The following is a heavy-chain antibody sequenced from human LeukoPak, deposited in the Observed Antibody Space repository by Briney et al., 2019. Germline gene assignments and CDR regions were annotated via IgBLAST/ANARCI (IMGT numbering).Heavy chain of an antibody. Sequence: PGGSLRLSCAASGFTFDDYAMHWVRQAPGKGLEWVSGISWNSGSIGHADSVKGRFTISRDNAKNSLYLQMNSLRAEDMALYYCAKDLGAERGLGAFDIWGQGTMVTVSS. CDR1: GFTFDDYA. CDR3: AKDLGAERGLGAFDI. D-gene: IGHD1-26*01. CDR2: ISWNSGSI. J-gene: IGHJ3*02. V-gene: IGHV3-9*03.